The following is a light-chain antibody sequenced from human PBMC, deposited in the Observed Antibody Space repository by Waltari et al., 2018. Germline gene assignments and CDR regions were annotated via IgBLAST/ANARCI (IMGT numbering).Light chain of an antibody. J-gene: IGKJ1*01. CDR2: DAS. CDR1: QSVRRS. CDR3: QKYVSLPAT. Sequence: EIVLTQSPGTLSLSPGERVTLSCRASQSVRRSLAWYQQKPGQAPRLLIYDASRRATGIPDRFSGSGSGTDFSLTISRLEPEDSAVYYCQKYVSLPATFGQGTKVEIK. V-gene: IGKV3-20*01.